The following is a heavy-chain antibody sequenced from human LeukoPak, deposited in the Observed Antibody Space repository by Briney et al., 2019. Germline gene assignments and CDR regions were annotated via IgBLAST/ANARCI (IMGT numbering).Heavy chain of an antibody. V-gene: IGHV4-61*02. D-gene: IGHD6-13*01. CDR1: GGSIYSGSYY. Sequence: SETLSLTCTVSGGSIYSGSYYWSWIRQPAGKGLEWIGRIYSSGSTKYNPSLKGRVTMSVDTSKNQFSLNLTSATAADTAVYYCATEYGSSWSYWYFDLWGRGTPVTVSS. J-gene: IGHJ2*01. CDR3: ATEYGSSWSYWYFDL. CDR2: IYSSGST.